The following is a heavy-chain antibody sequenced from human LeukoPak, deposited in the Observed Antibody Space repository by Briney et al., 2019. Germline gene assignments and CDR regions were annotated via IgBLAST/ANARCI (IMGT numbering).Heavy chain of an antibody. J-gene: IGHJ3*01. Sequence: GESLKISCKGSGYSFARHWIGWVRQMPGKGLEWMGIMYPADSDTRYSPSFQGQVTISADKSISTAYLQWNSLKASDTAMYYCARQGGSYLEDAFDVWGQGTMVTVSS. CDR3: ARQGGSYLEDAFDV. V-gene: IGHV5-51*01. CDR1: GYSFARHW. CDR2: MYPADSDT. D-gene: IGHD1-26*01.